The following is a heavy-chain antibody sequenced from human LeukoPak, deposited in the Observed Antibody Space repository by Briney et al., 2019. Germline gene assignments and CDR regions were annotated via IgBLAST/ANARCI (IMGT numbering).Heavy chain of an antibody. CDR2: ISRSGGPL. D-gene: IGHD6-19*01. CDR1: GFTFSSYE. CDR3: AREVALAEHTSGWDYFDY. J-gene: IGHJ4*02. V-gene: IGHV3-48*03. Sequence: GGSLRLSCVASGFTFSSYEMNWVRQAPGKGLEWVSYISRSGGPLYYADSVKGRFTISRDNAKNSLYLQMNSLKAEDTALYYCAREVALAEHTSGWDYFDYWGQGTLVTVSS.